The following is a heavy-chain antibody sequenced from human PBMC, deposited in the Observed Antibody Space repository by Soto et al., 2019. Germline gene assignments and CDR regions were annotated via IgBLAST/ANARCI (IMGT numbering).Heavy chain of an antibody. D-gene: IGHD6-13*01. V-gene: IGHV4-30-4*01. CDR2: IYYSGST. CDR1: GGSISSGDYY. J-gene: IGHJ4*02. Sequence: PSETLSLTCTVSGGSISSGDYYWSWIRQPPGKGLEWIGYIYYSGSTYYNPSLKSRVTISVDTSKNQFSLKLSSVTAADTAVYYCARDRPERAAAGFFDYWGQGTLVTVSS. CDR3: ARDRPERAAAGFFDY.